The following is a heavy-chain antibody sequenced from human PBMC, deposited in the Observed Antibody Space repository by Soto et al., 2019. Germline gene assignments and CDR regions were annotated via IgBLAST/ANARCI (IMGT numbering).Heavy chain of an antibody. Sequence: QVQLVQSGAEVKKPGASVKVSCKASGYTFTSYDINLVRQATGQGLEWMGWMNPNSGNTGYVQKFQGRVTMTRDTSISTAYMELSSLRSEGTAVYYCARGHTSSGLYGMDVWGQGTTVTVSS. D-gene: IGHD6-13*01. J-gene: IGHJ6*02. CDR1: GYTFTSYD. V-gene: IGHV1-8*01. CDR2: MNPNSGNT. CDR3: ARGHTSSGLYGMDV.